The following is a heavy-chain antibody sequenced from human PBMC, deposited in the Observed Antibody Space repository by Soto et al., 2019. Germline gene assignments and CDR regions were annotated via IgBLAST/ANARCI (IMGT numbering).Heavy chain of an antibody. J-gene: IGHJ4*02. CDR2: IYYSGGT. CDR1: GGSISSSSYY. CDR3: ARAPYCTNGVCYFDY. D-gene: IGHD2-8*01. V-gene: IGHV4-39*01. Sequence: SETLSLTCTVSGGSISSSSYYWGWIRQPPGKGLEWIGSIYYSGGTYYNPSLKSRVTISVDTSKNQFSLKRTSVTAADTAVYYCARAPYCTNGVCYFDYWGQGTLVTVSS.